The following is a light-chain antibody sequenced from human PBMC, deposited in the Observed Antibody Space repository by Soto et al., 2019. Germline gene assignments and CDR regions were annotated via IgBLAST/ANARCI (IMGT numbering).Light chain of an antibody. J-gene: IGKJ2*01. Sequence: DIQMTQSPSSLSASVGDRVTITCRASQRISTYLTWYQQKPGKAPKLLIYAASSLQSGVPSTFSGSGSGTDFTLTITSLQTEDFATYYCQQSFSTPRTFGQGTKLQIK. CDR1: QRISTY. V-gene: IGKV1-39*01. CDR2: AAS. CDR3: QQSFSTPRT.